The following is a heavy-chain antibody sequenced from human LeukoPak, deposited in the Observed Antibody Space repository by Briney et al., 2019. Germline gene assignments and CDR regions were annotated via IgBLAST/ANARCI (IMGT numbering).Heavy chain of an antibody. CDR1: GFTFSNAW. D-gene: IGHD6-19*01. J-gene: IGHJ4*02. Sequence: GGSLRLSCATSGFTFSNAWMSWVRQAPGKGLEWVGRIKSKPDGGTTDYAAPVKGRFTISRDDSQNTLYLQMNSLRTEDTAVYYCTTVLVYSSAWQDDYWGQGTLVTVSS. CDR2: IKSKPDGGTT. V-gene: IGHV3-15*01. CDR3: TTVLVYSSAWQDDY.